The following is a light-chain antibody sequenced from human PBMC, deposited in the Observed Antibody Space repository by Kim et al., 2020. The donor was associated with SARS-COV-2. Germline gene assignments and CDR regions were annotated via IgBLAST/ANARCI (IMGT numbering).Light chain of an antibody. Sequence: VTIVCTGTSRDVRGNNFVSWHQQHPGKAPILIIYDVNKRPSGVPNRFSGSKSGNTASLTVSGLQAEDEADYYCSSYAGTNNFYVFGTGTKVTVL. V-gene: IGLV2-8*01. CDR2: DVN. J-gene: IGLJ1*01. CDR1: SRDVRGNNF. CDR3: SSYAGTNNFYV.